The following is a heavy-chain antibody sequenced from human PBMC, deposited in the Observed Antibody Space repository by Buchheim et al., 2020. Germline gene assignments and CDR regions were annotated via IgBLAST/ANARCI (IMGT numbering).Heavy chain of an antibody. J-gene: IGHJ4*02. CDR3: ARTGGDHQGGDY. D-gene: IGHD4-17*01. Sequence: QVQLQESGPGLVKPSETLSLTCTVSGGSISGYNWNWIRQPPGKGLEWIGFINYSGRTNSNPSPRSRVSISVDTSKHQFSLKLTSVTAADTAVYYCARTGGDHQGGDYWGQGTL. CDR2: INYSGRT. CDR1: GGSISGYN. V-gene: IGHV4-59*01.